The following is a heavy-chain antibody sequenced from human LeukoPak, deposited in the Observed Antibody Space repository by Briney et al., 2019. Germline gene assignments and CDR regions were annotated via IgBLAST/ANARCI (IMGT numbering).Heavy chain of an antibody. J-gene: IGHJ5*02. CDR3: ACRDLSSTWTGP. D-gene: IGHD6-13*01. CDR1: GYTFTNYW. Sequence: GESLKISCEGFGYTFTNYWIGWVRQIPGKRLEWIVVIYPGDSRTRYSPSFQDQVPISADKSINTACLQWSSRKASDTAIYYCACRDLSSTWTGPGGQGTLVTVSS. V-gene: IGHV5-51*01. CDR2: IYPGDSRT.